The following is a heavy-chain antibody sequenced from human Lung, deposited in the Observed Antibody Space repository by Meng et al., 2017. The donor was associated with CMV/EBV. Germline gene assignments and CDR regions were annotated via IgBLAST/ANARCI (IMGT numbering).Heavy chain of an antibody. V-gene: IGHV1-46*01. D-gene: IGHD6-13*01. J-gene: IGHJ4*02. CDR1: GYPFTIYY. Sequence: SVKVSCXASGYPFTIYYMHWVRQAPGQGLEWMGIINPSAGGTSYAQKFRGRLTMTRDTSTSTVYMELSSLGSEDTAVYYCARDRGYANSWYEADYWGQGTLVTVSS. CDR3: ARDRGYANSWYEADY. CDR2: INPSAGGT.